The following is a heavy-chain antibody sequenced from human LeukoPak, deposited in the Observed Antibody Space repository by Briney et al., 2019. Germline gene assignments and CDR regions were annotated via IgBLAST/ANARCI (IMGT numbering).Heavy chain of an antibody. Sequence: PSETLSLTCAVYGGSFSSYYWSWIRQPPGKGLEWIGYIYYSGSTDSNPSLKSRVTISVDTSKNQFSLKLRSVTAADTAVYYCARRPRNDILTGTPFDYWGQGILVTVSS. CDR2: IYYSGST. J-gene: IGHJ4*02. D-gene: IGHD3-9*01. CDR1: GGSFSSYY. V-gene: IGHV4-59*01. CDR3: ARRPRNDILTGTPFDY.